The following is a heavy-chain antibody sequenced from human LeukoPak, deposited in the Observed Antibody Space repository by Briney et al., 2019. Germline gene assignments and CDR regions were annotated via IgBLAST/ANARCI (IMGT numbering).Heavy chain of an antibody. V-gene: IGHV3-11*04. CDR3: ARVGDYSGSSLYYYYMDV. CDR2: ISSSGSTI. D-gene: IGHD1-26*01. CDR1: GFTFSDYY. Sequence: KPGGSLRLSCAASGFTFSDYYMSWIRQAPGKGLEWVSYISSSGSTIYYADSVKGRFTISRDNAKNSLYPQMNSLRAEDTAVYYCARVGDYSGSSLYYYYMDVWGKGTTVTVSS. J-gene: IGHJ6*03.